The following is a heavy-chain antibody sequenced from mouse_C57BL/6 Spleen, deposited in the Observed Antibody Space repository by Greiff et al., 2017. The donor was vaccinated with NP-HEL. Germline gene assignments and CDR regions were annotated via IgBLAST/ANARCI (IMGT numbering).Heavy chain of an antibody. J-gene: IGHJ2*01. CDR2: ISPRACST. CDR1: GYTFTSYD. V-gene: IGHV1-85*01. CDR3: ARGIYYGSSLYYFDY. D-gene: IGHD1-1*01. Sequence: VQLQQSGPELVKPGASVKLSCKASGYTFTSYDINWVKQRPGQGLEWIGLISPRACSTKYNEKFKGKATLTVGTSSSTAYMELHSLTSEDSAVYFCARGIYYGSSLYYFDYWGQGTTLTVSS.